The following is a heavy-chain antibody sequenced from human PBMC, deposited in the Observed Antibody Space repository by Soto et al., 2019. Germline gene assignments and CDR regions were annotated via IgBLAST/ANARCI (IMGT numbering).Heavy chain of an antibody. Sequence: PXETLSLTCTVAGCSISSGVYYWSWFRQPPGKGLEWIGYIYHSGTTHYNPSLKSRVSISIDTSKSQFSLNLTSVTAADTAVYSCARGGGYCSSTLCLPRHGPSWFDHWGQGALVTVSS. D-gene: IGHD2-15*01. CDR2: IYHSGTT. CDR3: ARGGGYCSSTLCLPRHGPSWFDH. V-gene: IGHV4-31*03. J-gene: IGHJ5*02. CDR1: GCSISSGVYY.